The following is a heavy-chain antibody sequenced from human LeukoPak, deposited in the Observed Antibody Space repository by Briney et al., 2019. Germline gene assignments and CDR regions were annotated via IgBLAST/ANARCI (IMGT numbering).Heavy chain of an antibody. D-gene: IGHD3-22*01. J-gene: IGHJ4*02. CDR3: ARDGLTDSSGYTVIDN. Sequence: PGGSLRLSCGASGFTVSSNYMSWVLQAPGKGLEWVSVIYSGGSTDYADSVKGRFTISRDNSKNTLYLQMNSLRVEDTAVYYCARDGLTDSSGYTVIDNWGQGTLVIVSS. V-gene: IGHV3-53*01. CDR1: GFTVSSNY. CDR2: IYSGGST.